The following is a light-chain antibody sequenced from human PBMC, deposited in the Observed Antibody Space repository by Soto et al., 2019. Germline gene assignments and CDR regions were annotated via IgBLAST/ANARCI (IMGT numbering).Light chain of an antibody. CDR3: QHSTTWT. Sequence: DIQMTQSPSTLSASVGDRVTITCRASQSISSWLAWHQQKPGKAPKLLIYAASSLQSGVPSRFSGSGSETDFTLTISSLQPEDFATYSCQHSTTWTFGQGTKVDI. V-gene: IGKV1-39*01. CDR1: QSISSW. J-gene: IGKJ1*01. CDR2: AAS.